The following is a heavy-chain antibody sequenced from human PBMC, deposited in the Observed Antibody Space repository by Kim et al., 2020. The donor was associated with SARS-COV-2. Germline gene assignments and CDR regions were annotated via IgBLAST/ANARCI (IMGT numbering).Heavy chain of an antibody. D-gene: IGHD4-17*01. CDR2: IGTAGDT. V-gene: IGHV3-13*04. CDR1: GFTFSSYD. Sequence: GGSLRLSCAASGFTFSSYDMHWVRQATGKGLEWVSAIGTAGDTYYPGSVKGRFTISRENAKNSLYLQMNSLRAGDTAVYYCARGGLRSGRYYYYGMDVWGQGTTVTVSS. J-gene: IGHJ6*02. CDR3: ARGGLRSGRYYYYGMDV.